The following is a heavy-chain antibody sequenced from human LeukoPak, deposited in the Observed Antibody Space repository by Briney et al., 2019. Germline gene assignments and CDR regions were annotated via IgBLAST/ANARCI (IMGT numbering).Heavy chain of an antibody. V-gene: IGHV1-2*06. CDR2: INPNSGGT. D-gene: IGHD3-22*01. CDR1: GYTFTGYY. Sequence: ASVKVSCKASGYTFTGYYMHWVRQAPGQGLEWMGRINPNSGGTNYAQKFQGRVTMTRDTSISTAHMELSRLRSDDTAVYYCARLYYDSSGYYSDYWGQGTLVTVSS. J-gene: IGHJ4*02. CDR3: ARLYYDSSGYYSDY.